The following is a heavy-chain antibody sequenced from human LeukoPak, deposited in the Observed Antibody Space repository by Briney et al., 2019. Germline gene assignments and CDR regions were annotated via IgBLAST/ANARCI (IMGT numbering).Heavy chain of an antibody. Sequence: GGSLRLSCAAPGFTFSSYSMNWVRQAPGKGLEWVSSISSSSSYIYYADSVKGRFTISRDNAKNSLYLQMNSLRAEDTAVYYCARDLRAYCGGDCPFDYWGQGTLVTVSS. J-gene: IGHJ4*02. CDR3: ARDLRAYCGGDCPFDY. CDR1: GFTFSSYS. V-gene: IGHV3-21*01. CDR2: ISSSSSYI. D-gene: IGHD2-21*01.